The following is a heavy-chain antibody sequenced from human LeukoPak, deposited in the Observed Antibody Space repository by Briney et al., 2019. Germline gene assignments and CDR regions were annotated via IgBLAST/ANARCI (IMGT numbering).Heavy chain of an antibody. J-gene: IGHJ4*02. CDR3: GKSREPGPFPY. CDR2: VYYGRSP. Sequence: SETLSLTCTVSGDSISRSTYYWAWIRQPPGKGLEWIGSVYYGRSPYFNPSLESRATISVDTSKNHFSLKMSSVTAADTAVSYWGKSREPGPFPYWAREPRVPVS. CDR1: GDSISRSTYY. V-gene: IGHV4-39*02. D-gene: IGHD1-14*01.